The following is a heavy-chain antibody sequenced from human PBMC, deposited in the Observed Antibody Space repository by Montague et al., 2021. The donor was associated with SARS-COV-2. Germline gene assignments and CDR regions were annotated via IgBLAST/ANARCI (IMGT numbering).Heavy chain of an antibody. D-gene: IGHD3-3*01. J-gene: IGHJ4*02. CDR1: GGFMRRYY. Sequence: SETLSLTCTISGGFMRRYYWTWIRQLPGRELEWIGSIYDSGGARYNPSLKSRVSISVDASKNQFSLRVTSVTAADTAVYFCARRGTGNYEILDNWGQGIMVTVSS. CDR2: IYDSGGA. CDR3: ARRGTGNYEILDN. V-gene: IGHV4-59*01.